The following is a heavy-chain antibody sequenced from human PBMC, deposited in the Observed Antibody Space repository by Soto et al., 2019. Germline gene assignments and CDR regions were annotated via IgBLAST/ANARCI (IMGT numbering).Heavy chain of an antibody. CDR2: MDPNSGNT. D-gene: IGHD5-18*01. CDR3: AIDPPISYESGGMDV. V-gene: IGHV1-8*01. Sequence: QVQLVQSGAEVKKPGASVKVSCKASGYTFTSYDINWVRQATGQGLEWMGWMDPNSGNTGYAQKYQGRVTMTRNTSISTAYMELSSLRSEDTAVYYCAIDPPISYESGGMDVWGQGTTVTVSS. J-gene: IGHJ6*02. CDR1: GYTFTSYD.